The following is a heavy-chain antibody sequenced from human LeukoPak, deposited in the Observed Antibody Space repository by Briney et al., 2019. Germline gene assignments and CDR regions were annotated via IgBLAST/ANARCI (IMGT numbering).Heavy chain of an antibody. J-gene: IGHJ5*02. V-gene: IGHV3-21*01. CDR2: LSSSSSYI. Sequence: GESLRLSCAASGFTFNTYTMNWVRQAPGKGLEWVSSLSSSSSYIYYADSVKGRFTMSRDNAKNSLYLQMNSLRAEDTAVYYCARDFSGWSVDPWGQGTLVTVSS. CDR3: ARDFSGWSVDP. D-gene: IGHD6-19*01. CDR1: GFTFNTYT.